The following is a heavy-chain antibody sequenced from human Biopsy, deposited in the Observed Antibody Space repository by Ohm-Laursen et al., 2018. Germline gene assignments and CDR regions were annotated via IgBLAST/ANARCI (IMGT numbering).Heavy chain of an antibody. V-gene: IGHV1-69*06. J-gene: IGHJ5*02. CDR1: GATFSNYA. CDR2: INPMFGTA. D-gene: IGHD3-3*01. CDR3: ASSFGVVINFEHNWFDP. Sequence: SSVKVSCQASGATFSNYAINWLRQAPGQGLEWLGGINPMFGTAKYAQRIQGRVTITADKSTSTADMELSSLRSDDTAVYYCASSFGVVINFEHNWFDPWGQGTLVTVSS.